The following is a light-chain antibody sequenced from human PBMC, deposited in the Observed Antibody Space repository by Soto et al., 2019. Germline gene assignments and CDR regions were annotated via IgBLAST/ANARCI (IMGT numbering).Light chain of an antibody. CDR3: QQSYSTPRT. J-gene: IGKJ1*01. Sequence: EIVLTQSPGTLSLSPGERATLSCRASQSVNSNYLAWYQQKPGQAPRLLMYETSTRATGIPDRFSGSGSGTDFTLTFSSLQPEDSATYYCQQSYSTPRTFGQGNKVDIK. CDR1: QSVNSNY. CDR2: ETS. V-gene: IGKV3D-20*02.